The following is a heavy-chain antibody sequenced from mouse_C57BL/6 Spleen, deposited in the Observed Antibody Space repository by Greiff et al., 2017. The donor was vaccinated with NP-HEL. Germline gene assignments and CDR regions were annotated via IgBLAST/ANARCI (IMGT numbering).Heavy chain of an antibody. CDR2: IYPGDGDT. D-gene: IGHD2-4*01. J-gene: IGHJ4*01. CDR3: APYYDYGAMDY. CDR1: GYAFSSSW. Sequence: QVQLQQSGPELVKPGASVKISCKASGYAFSSSWMNWVKQRPGKGLEWIGRIYPGDGDTNYNGKFKGKATLTADKSSSTAYMQLSSLTSEDFAVYFCAPYYDYGAMDYWGQGTSVTVSS. V-gene: IGHV1-82*01.